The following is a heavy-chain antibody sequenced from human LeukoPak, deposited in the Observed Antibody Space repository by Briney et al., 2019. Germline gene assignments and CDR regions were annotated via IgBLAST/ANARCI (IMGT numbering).Heavy chain of an antibody. V-gene: IGHV3-23*01. CDR2: IRGSGANT. D-gene: IGHD3-10*01. CDR1: GFNFSSYA. CDR3: AKDRRVRGFLGYFDY. Sequence: GSLRLSCAPSGFNFSSYAMSWVRQAAGKGREWVSAIRGSGANTYYADAVKGRFAISRDNSKNTLYLQMNSLRAEDTAVYYCAKDRRVRGFLGYFDYWGQGTLVTVSS. J-gene: IGHJ4*02.